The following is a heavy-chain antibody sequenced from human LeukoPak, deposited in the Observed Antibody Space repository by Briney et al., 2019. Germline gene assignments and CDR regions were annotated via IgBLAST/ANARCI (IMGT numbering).Heavy chain of an antibody. Sequence: PETLSLTCTVSGGSISNYYWSWIRQPAGKGLEWIGRINTSGSTNYNPSLKSRVTMSADTSKNQFSLQLSSVTATDTAVYYCARGRAVAEYWGQGILVTVSS. V-gene: IGHV4-4*07. CDR1: GGSISNYY. D-gene: IGHD6-19*01. CDR3: ARGRAVAEY. J-gene: IGHJ4*02. CDR2: INTSGST.